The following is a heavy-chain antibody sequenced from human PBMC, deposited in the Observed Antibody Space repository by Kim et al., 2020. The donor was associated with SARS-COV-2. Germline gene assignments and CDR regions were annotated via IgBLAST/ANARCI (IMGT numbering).Heavy chain of an antibody. CDR2: IYYSGST. J-gene: IGHJ4*02. Sequence: SETLSLTCTVSGGSISSGGYYWSWIRQHPGKGLEWIGYIYYSGSTYYNPSLKSRVTISVDTSKNQFSLKLSSVTAADTAVYYCARLVKKIIAARPDPVVDDNFDYWGQGTLVTVSS. V-gene: IGHV4-31*03. CDR3: ARLVKKIIAARPDPVVDDNFDY. D-gene: IGHD6-6*01. CDR1: GGSISSGGYY.